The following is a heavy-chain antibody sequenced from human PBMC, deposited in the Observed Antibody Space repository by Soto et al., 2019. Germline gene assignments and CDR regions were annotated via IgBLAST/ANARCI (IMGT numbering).Heavy chain of an antibody. CDR3: ARSQGSSTSLEIYYYYYYGMDV. J-gene: IGHJ6*02. D-gene: IGHD2-2*01. Sequence: SVKVSCKASGGTFSSYAISWVRQAPGQGLEWMGGIIPISDTTNYAQKFQGRVTITADESTSTACMELSSLRSEDTAVYYCARSQGSSTSLEIYYYYYYGMDVWGQGTTVTVS. CDR1: GGTFSSYA. V-gene: IGHV1-69*13. CDR2: IIPISDTT.